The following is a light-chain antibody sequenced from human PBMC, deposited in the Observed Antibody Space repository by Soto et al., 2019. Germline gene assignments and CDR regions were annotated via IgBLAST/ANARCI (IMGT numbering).Light chain of an antibody. CDR1: RSDVGGYNY. Sequence: QSALTQPASVSGSPGQSITISCTGTRSDVGGYNYVSWYQEHPGKAPKLIIYEVSNRPSGVSNRFSGSKSGNTASLTISGLQAEDEADYYCNSYTSSTIWVFGGGTKLPVL. CDR3: NSYTSSTIWV. V-gene: IGLV2-14*01. J-gene: IGLJ3*02. CDR2: EVS.